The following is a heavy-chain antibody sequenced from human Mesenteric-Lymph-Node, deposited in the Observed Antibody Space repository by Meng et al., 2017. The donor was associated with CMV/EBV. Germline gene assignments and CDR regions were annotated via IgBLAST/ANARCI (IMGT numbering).Heavy chain of an antibody. J-gene: IGHJ4*02. V-gene: IGHV4-34*01. CDR3: ARGGHYDILTGPTAGSYYFDY. CDR1: GDY. D-gene: IGHD3-9*01. CDR2: INHSGST. Sequence: GDYWSWIRQPTGKGLEWIGEINHSGSTNYNPYRKSRVTISVDTSKNQFSLKLSSVTAADTAVYYCARGGHYDILTGPTAGSYYFDYWGQGTLVTVSS.